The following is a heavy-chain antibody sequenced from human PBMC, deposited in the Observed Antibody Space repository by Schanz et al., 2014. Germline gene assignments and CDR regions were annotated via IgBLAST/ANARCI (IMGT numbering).Heavy chain of an antibody. J-gene: IGHJ6*03. CDR2: ISGSGGST. CDR3: ARGGSSGYDFSIYYMDV. Sequence: EVQLVESGGGVVRPGGSQRLSCAASGFIVSSTYMTWVRRAPGKGLEWVSGISGSGGSTYDADSVKGRFTISRDNFKNTLFLQMNSLRAEDTAAYYCARGGSSGYDFSIYYMDVWGKGTTVTVSS. CDR1: GFIVSSTY. D-gene: IGHD5-12*01. V-gene: IGHV3-23*04.